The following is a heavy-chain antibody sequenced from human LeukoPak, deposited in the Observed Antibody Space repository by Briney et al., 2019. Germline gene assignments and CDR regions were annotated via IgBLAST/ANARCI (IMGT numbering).Heavy chain of an antibody. Sequence: SETLSLTCIVSGGSISSSSYYWGWIRQPPGKGLEWIGSIYYSGSTYYNPSLKSRVTISVDTSKNQFSLKLSSVTAADTAVYYCARHLGGSYYNWFDPWGQGTLVTVSS. CDR1: GGSISSSSYY. CDR2: IYYSGST. CDR3: ARHLGGSYYNWFDP. J-gene: IGHJ5*02. V-gene: IGHV4-39*01. D-gene: IGHD1-26*01.